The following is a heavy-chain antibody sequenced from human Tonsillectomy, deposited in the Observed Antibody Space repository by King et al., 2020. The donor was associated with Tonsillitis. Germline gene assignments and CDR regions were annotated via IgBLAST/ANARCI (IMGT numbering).Heavy chain of an antibody. CDR3: AKASLYSSSSEPDY. D-gene: IGHD6-13*01. J-gene: IGHJ4*02. V-gene: IGHV3-30*18. Sequence: VQLVESGGGVVQPGRSLRLSCAASGFTFSSYGMHWVRQAPGKGLEWVAVISYDVSNEYYADSVKGRFTISRDNSKDTLYLQLNSLKPEDTAVYYCAKASLYSSSSEPDYWGQGTLVTVSS. CDR2: ISYDVSNE. CDR1: GFTFSSYG.